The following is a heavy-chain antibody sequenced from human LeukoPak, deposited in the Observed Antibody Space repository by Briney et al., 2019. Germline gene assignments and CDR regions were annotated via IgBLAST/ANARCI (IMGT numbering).Heavy chain of an antibody. D-gene: IGHD6-13*01. Sequence: ASVKVSCKVSGYTLTELSMHWVRQAPGKGLEWMGGFDPEDGETIYAQKFQGRVTMTEDTSTDTAYMELSSLRSEDTAVYYCATRNDGEQQLVLGYWGQGTLVTVSS. CDR2: FDPEDGET. CDR1: GYTLTELS. J-gene: IGHJ4*02. V-gene: IGHV1-24*01. CDR3: ATRNDGEQQLVLGY.